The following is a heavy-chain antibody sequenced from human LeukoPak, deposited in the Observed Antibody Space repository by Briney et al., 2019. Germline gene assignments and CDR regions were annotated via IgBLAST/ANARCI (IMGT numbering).Heavy chain of an antibody. CDR3: ARTEQLGFDY. D-gene: IGHD6-13*01. CDR1: GFTFSNSA. V-gene: IGHV3-21*01. Sequence: GGSLRLSCAVSGFTFSNSAMSWVRQAPGKGLEGVSSISSSSSYIYYAYSVKGRFTISRDNGKNSLYLQMNSLRAEDTAVYYCARTEQLGFDYWGQGTLVTVSS. J-gene: IGHJ4*02. CDR2: ISSSSSYI.